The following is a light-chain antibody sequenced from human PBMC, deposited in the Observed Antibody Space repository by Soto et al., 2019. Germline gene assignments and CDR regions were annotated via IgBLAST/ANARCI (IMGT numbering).Light chain of an antibody. CDR1: KSNVGRNY. V-gene: IGLV1-51*01. CDR3: GTWDSRLSGVL. Sequence: QSALTQPPSVSAAPGQTVTVSCSGNKSNVGRNYVSWYQQFPGTAPRLLIYDTNKRPSGIPGRFSGSKSGTSATLGITGLQTGDEAIYYCGTWDSRLSGVLFGGGTKLTVL. J-gene: IGLJ2*01. CDR2: DTN.